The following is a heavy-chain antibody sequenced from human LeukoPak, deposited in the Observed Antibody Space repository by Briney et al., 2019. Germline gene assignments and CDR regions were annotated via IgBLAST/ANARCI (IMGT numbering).Heavy chain of an antibody. CDR2: IYDSGST. V-gene: IGHV4-59*01. CDR3: ASHSYYYT. D-gene: IGHD3-10*01. J-gene: IGHJ1*01. Sequence: SETLSLTCTVSGGSISTYYWSWIRQPPGKGLEWIGYIYDSGSTKYNPSLEGRVTISVDRSKNQFSLKLTSVTSGDTAVYYCASHSYYYTWGQGTLVTISS. CDR1: GGSISTYY.